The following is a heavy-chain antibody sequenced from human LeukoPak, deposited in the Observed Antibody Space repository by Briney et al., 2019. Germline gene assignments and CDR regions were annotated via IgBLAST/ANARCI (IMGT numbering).Heavy chain of an antibody. CDR3: ATDGAGFDT. CDR1: GFTFSSYW. CDR2: INIGGTNT. Sequence: GGSLRLSCAASGFTFSSYWMSWVRQAPGKGLEWLSYINIGGTNTHYADSVKGRFTISRDNAKKSLYLEMNNLRAEDTAVYYCATDGAGFDTWGQGTMVTVSS. D-gene: IGHD3-10*01. J-gene: IGHJ3*01. V-gene: IGHV3-48*04.